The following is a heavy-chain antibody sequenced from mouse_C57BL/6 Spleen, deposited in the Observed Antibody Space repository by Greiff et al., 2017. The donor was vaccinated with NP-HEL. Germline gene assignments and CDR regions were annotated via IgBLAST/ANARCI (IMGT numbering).Heavy chain of an antibody. CDR2: IDPSDSYT. J-gene: IGHJ4*01. CDR3: ASNYYGSSYNYYAMDD. V-gene: IGHV1-50*01. D-gene: IGHD1-1*01. Sequence: QVQLQQPGAELVKPGASVKLSCKASGYTFTSYWMQWVNQRPGQGLEWIGEIDPSDSYTNYNQKFKGKATLTVDTSSSTAYMQLSSLTSEDSAVYYCASNYYGSSYNYYAMDDWGQGTSVTVSS. CDR1: GYTFTSYW.